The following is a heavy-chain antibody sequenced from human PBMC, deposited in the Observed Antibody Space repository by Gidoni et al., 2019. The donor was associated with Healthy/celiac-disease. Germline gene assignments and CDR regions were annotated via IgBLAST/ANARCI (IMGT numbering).Heavy chain of an antibody. J-gene: IGHJ4*02. CDR3: ARASGSALY. D-gene: IGHD3-22*01. CDR2: ISSSSSYI. CDR1: GFTFSSYS. V-gene: IGHV3-21*01. Sequence: EVQLVESGGGLVKPGGSLRLSCAASGFTFSSYSMNWVRQAPGKGLAWVSSISSSSSYIYDADSVKGRFTISRDNAKNSMYLQMNSLRAEDTAVYYCARASGSALYWGQGTLVTVSS.